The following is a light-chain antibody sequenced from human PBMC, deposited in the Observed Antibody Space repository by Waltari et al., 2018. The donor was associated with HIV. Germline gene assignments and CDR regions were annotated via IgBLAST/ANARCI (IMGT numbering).Light chain of an antibody. CDR3: AAWDDSLDGPV. CDR2: GNN. CDR1: SSNIGRHA. Sequence: QPVLTQPPSASGTPGQRVIISCSGSSSNIGRHAVSWYQHLPGAPPTLLIFGNNHRSPGVPDRFSGSKSATSASLAISGLRSVDEADYACAAWDDSLDGPVFGGGTKLTVL. V-gene: IGLV1-44*01. J-gene: IGLJ2*01.